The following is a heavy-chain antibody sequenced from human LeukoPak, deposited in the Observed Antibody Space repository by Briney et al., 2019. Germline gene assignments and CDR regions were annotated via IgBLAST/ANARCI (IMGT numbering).Heavy chain of an antibody. CDR2: ISSSSSYI. CDR1: GFTFSSYA. V-gene: IGHV3-21*01. Sequence: GGSLRLSCAASGFTFSSYAMNWVRQAPGKGLEWVSSISSSSSYIYYADSVKGRFTISRDNAKNSLYLQMNSLRAEDTAVYYCAREVKPAATVDYWGQGTLVTVSS. D-gene: IGHD2-15*01. J-gene: IGHJ4*02. CDR3: AREVKPAATVDY.